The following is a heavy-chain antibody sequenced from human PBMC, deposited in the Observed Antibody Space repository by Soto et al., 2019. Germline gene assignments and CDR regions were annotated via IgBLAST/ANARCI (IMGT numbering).Heavy chain of an antibody. CDR2: ISYEGSNS. V-gene: IGHV3-30*03. J-gene: IGHJ6*02. CDR1: GFTFNSHG. Sequence: GGSLRLSCGASGFTFNSHGMHWVRQDPGKGLEWVAVISYEGSNSFYAESVKGRFTISRDNSKNTLYLQMNSLRREDTAVYYCARGAEYQLLSRDYFYGMDVWGQGTTGTVS. D-gene: IGHD2-2*01. CDR3: ARGAEYQLLSRDYFYGMDV.